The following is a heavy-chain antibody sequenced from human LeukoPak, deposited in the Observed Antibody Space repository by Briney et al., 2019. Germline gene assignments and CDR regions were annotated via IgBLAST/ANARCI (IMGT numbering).Heavy chain of an antibody. CDR3: ASLPSNTVTHDY. V-gene: IGHV4-38-2*01. Sequence: SETLSLTCAVSGYSISSSYYWGWIRQPPGKGLEWIRTIYHSGSTHYNPSLKSPVTLLVDTSKNQFSLTLRSVTAADTAVYYCASLPSNTVTHDYGGQGTLVIASA. J-gene: IGHJ4*02. D-gene: IGHD4-11*01. CDR2: IYHSGST. CDR1: GYSISSSYY.